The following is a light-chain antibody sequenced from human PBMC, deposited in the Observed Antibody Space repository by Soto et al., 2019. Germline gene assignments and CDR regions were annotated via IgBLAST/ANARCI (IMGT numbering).Light chain of an antibody. J-gene: IGKJ1*01. CDR3: QQYNSFSWT. CDR2: KAS. Sequence: DIQMTQSPSTLSASVRDRVTITCRASQSISSWLAWYQQKPGKAPKLLIYKASSLESGVPSRFSGSGSGTEFTLNISSLQPDDFATYYCQQYNSFSWTFGQGTKVEIK. V-gene: IGKV1-5*03. CDR1: QSISSW.